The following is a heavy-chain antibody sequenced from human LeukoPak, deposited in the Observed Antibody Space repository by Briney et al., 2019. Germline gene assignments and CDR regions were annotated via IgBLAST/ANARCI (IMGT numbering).Heavy chain of an antibody. V-gene: IGHV4-30-4*01. D-gene: IGHD2-15*01. CDR1: GASIRSGDYY. CDR3: ARDCGGGSCYGAFDI. Sequence: PSETLSLTCTVSGASIRSGDYYWSWIRQPPGKGLEWIGYIYDSGSTYYNPSLKSRITISVDTSGNRFSLKLSSVTATDTAVYYCARDCGGGSCYGAFDIWGQGTMVTVSS. J-gene: IGHJ3*02. CDR2: IYDSGST.